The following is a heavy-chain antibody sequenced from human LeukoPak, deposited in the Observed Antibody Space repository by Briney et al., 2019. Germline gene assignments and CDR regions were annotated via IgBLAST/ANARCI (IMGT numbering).Heavy chain of an antibody. CDR3: ARGHYDFWSGYFYYYYGMDV. Sequence: ASVKVSCKASGYTFTSYYMHWVRQAPGQGLEWMGIINPSGGSTSYAQKFQGRVTMTRDTSTSTVYMELNSLRAEDTAVYYCARGHYDFWSGYFYYYYGMDVWGQGTTVTVSS. J-gene: IGHJ6*02. V-gene: IGHV1-46*01. CDR1: GYTFTSYY. D-gene: IGHD3-3*01. CDR2: INPSGGST.